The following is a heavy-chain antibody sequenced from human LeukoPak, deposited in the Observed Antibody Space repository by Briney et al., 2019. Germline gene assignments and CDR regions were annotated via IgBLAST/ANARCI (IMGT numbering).Heavy chain of an antibody. CDR2: FDPEDGET. D-gene: IGHD6-6*01. CDR1: GYTLTELS. Sequence: ASVKVSCKVSGYTLTELSMHWVRQAPGKGLEWMGGFDPEDGETIYAQKFQGRVTMTEDTSTDTAYMELSSLRAEDTAVYYCATWVRSSSDFDYWGQGTLVTVSS. V-gene: IGHV1-24*01. J-gene: IGHJ4*02. CDR3: ATWVRSSSDFDY.